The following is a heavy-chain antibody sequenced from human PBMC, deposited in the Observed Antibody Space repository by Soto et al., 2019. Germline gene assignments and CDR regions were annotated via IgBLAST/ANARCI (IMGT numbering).Heavy chain of an antibody. V-gene: IGHV5-51*01. CDR1: GYTLTSYW. CDR2: IYPGDSDT. Sequence: GXSLNIYCKGSGYTLTSYWLGWLRQMPGKGLEWMGIIYPGDSDTRYSPSFQGQVTISADKSISTAYLQWSSLKASDTAMYYCARGPNHLNFDYWGQGTLVTVSS. CDR3: ARGPNHLNFDY. J-gene: IGHJ4*02.